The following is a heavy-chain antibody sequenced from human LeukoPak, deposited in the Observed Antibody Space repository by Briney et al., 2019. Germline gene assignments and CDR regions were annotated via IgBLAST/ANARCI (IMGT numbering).Heavy chain of an antibody. CDR3: ARVVVEGTIFGVVIDVAYYKDV. CDR1: GGSISSGGYY. CDR2: IYHSGST. V-gene: IGHV4-30-2*01. Sequence: SETLSLTCTVSGGSISSGGYYWSWIRQPPGKGLEWIGYIYHSGSTYYNPSLKSRVTISVDRSKNQFSLKLSSVTAADTAVYYCARVVVEGTIFGVVIDVAYYKDVWGKGTTVTVSS. J-gene: IGHJ6*03. D-gene: IGHD3-3*01.